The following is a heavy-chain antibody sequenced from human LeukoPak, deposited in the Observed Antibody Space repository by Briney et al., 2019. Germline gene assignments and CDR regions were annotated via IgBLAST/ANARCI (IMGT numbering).Heavy chain of an antibody. CDR1: GFTFSNAW. D-gene: IGHD3-3*01. Sequence: PGGSLRLSCAASGFTFSNAWMSWVRQAPGKGLEWVANIKQDGSEKYYVDSVKGRFTISRDNAKNSLYLQMNSLRAEDTAVYYCASQMGDFWSGYSVDYWGQGTLVTVSS. J-gene: IGHJ4*02. CDR3: ASQMGDFWSGYSVDY. CDR2: IKQDGSEK. V-gene: IGHV3-7*01.